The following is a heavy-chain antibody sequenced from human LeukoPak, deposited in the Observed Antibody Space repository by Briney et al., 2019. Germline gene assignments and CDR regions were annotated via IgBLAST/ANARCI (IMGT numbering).Heavy chain of an antibody. Sequence: PSETLSLTCAVSADSFSSHYWSWIRQPPGKGLEWIGYIYYSGSTNYNPSLKSRVTISVDTSKNQFSLKLSSVTAADTAVYYCARTSSSSNYFDYWGQGTLVTVSS. CDR3: ARTSSSSNYFDY. V-gene: IGHV4-59*11. D-gene: IGHD6-6*01. J-gene: IGHJ4*02. CDR1: ADSFSSHY. CDR2: IYYSGST.